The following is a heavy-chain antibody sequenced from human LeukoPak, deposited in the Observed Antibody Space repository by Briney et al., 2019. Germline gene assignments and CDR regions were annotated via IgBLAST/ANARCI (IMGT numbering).Heavy chain of an antibody. CDR2: IYYSGST. CDR1: GGSISSGDYY. J-gene: IGHJ5*02. V-gene: IGHV4-30-4*08. Sequence: PSQTLSLTCTVSGGSISSGDYYWSWIRQPPGKGLEWIGYIYYSGSTYYNPSLKSRVTISVDTSKNQFSLKLSSVTAADTAVYYCARGTYYDFWSGHTNWFDPWGQGTLVTVSS. CDR3: ARGTYYDFWSGHTNWFDP. D-gene: IGHD3-3*01.